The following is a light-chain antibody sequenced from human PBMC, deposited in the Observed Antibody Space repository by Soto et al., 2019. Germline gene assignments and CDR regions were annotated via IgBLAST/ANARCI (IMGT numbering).Light chain of an antibody. CDR3: CSYAGSSTHV. CDR2: EGS. Sequence: QSALTQPASASGSPGQSITISCTGTSSYVGSYNLVSWYQKHPGKAPKLMIYEGSKRPSGVSNRFSGSKSGNTASLTISGLQAEDEADYYCCSYAGSSTHVFGSGTKLTVL. CDR1: SSYVGSYNL. J-gene: IGLJ1*01. V-gene: IGLV2-23*01.